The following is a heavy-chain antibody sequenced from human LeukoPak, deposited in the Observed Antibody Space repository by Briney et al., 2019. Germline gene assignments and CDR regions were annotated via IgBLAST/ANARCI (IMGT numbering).Heavy chain of an antibody. V-gene: IGHV2-70*01. J-gene: IGHJ4*02. Sequence: SGPALVNPTHTVTLTCTISGFSLSTRGMCVSWIRQPPGKALEWTALIDSDDDKYSITALKTRLTISKDTSKNQVVLTMTNMDPVDTATYYWARSPAIAGGYFDYGGRGTLVTVSS. CDR3: ARSPAIAGGYFDY. CDR2: IDSDDDK. D-gene: IGHD2-8*02. CDR1: GFSLSTRGMC.